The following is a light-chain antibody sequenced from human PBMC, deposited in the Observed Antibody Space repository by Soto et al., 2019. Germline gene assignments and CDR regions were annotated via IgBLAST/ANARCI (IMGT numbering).Light chain of an antibody. J-gene: IGLJ2*01. CDR3: CSYAGDYSVV. V-gene: IGLV2-11*01. CDR1: SSDVGLSNY. Sequence: QSALTQPRSVSGSPGQSVTISCTGTSSDVGLSNYVSWYQQHPGKAPKLMIYDVGKRPSGVPDRFSGSKSANTASLTISGLQAGDEADYYCCSYAGDYSVVFGGGTQLTVL. CDR2: DVG.